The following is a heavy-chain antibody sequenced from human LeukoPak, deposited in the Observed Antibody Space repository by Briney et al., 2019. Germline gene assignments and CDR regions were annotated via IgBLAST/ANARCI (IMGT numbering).Heavy chain of an antibody. CDR2: IFFSGST. CDR3: ARVSTIFGVAPYYYYMDV. J-gene: IGHJ6*03. CDR1: GGSINSYY. V-gene: IGHV4-59*01. Sequence: SETLSLTCTVSGGSINSYYWNWIRQPPGKGLEWIGYIFFSGSTNYNPSLKSRVTISVDTSKNQFSLKLSSVTAADTAVYYCARVSTIFGVAPYYYYMDVWGKASTVTVSS. D-gene: IGHD3-3*01.